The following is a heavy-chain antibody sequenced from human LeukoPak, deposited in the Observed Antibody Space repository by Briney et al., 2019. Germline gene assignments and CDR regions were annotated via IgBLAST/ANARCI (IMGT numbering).Heavy chain of an antibody. CDR2: IWYDGSNK. D-gene: IGHD3-10*01. V-gene: IGHV3-33*06. CDR1: GFTFSSYG. J-gene: IGHJ4*02. Sequence: GGSLRLSCAASGFTFSSYGMHWVRQAPGKGLEWVAVIWYDGSNKYYADSVKGRFTISRDNSKNTLYLQMNSLRAEDTAVYYCAKDTSYYGSGSYGTGGYYFDYWGQGTLVTASS. CDR3: AKDTSYYGSGSYGTGGYYFDY.